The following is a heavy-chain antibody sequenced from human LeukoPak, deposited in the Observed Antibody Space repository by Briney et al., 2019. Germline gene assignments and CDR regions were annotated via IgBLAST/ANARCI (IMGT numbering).Heavy chain of an antibody. D-gene: IGHD3-10*01. CDR1: GFIFSNFS. J-gene: IGHJ4*02. Sequence: GGSLRLSCTVSGFIFSNFSMSWVRQAPGKGLEWVANIKRDGSEKYYVDSVKGRFTISRDNAKHSLYLQMNSLRAEDTAVYFCTRLSEMIRGPQVIYYFDYWGQGTLVTVSA. CDR3: TRLSEMIRGPQVIYYFDY. V-gene: IGHV3-7*01. CDR2: IKRDGSEK.